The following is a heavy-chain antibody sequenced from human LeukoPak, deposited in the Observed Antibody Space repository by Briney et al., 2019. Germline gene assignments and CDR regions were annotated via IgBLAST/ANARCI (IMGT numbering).Heavy chain of an antibody. J-gene: IGHJ4*02. Sequence: GGSLRLSCAASGFTFSSYGMHWVRQAPGKGLEWVAVISYDGNNKYYADSVKGRFTISRDNSKNTLYLQMNSLRAEDTAVYYCAKDLYYYDSSGLYFDYWGQGTLVTVSS. CDR3: AKDLYYYDSSGLYFDY. CDR1: GFTFSSYG. V-gene: IGHV3-30*18. CDR2: ISYDGNNK. D-gene: IGHD3-22*01.